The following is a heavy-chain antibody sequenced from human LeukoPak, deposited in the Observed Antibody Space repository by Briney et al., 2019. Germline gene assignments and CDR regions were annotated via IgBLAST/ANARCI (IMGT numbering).Heavy chain of an antibody. Sequence: GGSLRLSCAASGFTVSSNYMSWVRQAPGKGLEWVSVIYSGGSTYYADSVKGRFTISRDNSKNTLYLQMNSLRAEDTAVYYCARDRDALGYMDVWGKGTAVTVSS. J-gene: IGHJ6*03. D-gene: IGHD5-24*01. V-gene: IGHV3-53*01. CDR3: ARDRDALGYMDV. CDR1: GFTVSSNY. CDR2: IYSGGST.